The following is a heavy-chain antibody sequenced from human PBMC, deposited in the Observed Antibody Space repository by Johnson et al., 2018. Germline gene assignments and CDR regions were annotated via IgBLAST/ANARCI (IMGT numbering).Heavy chain of an antibody. CDR3: AKHMFISRWSKAFEM. V-gene: IGHV3-11*01. CDR1: GFTFSDYY. Sequence: QVQLVQSGGGLVNPGGSLRLSCAASGFTFSDYYMNWIRRAPGKGLEWIAYISASGTAFYHAESVKGRFTISRDNAKNSLYLEMNSLRAEDSAVYYCAKHMFISRWSKAFEMWGQGTMVTVSS. CDR2: ISASGTAF. J-gene: IGHJ3*02. D-gene: IGHD6-19*01.